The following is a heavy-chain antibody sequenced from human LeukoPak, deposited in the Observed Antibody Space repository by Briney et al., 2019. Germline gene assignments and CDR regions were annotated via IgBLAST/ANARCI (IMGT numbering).Heavy chain of an antibody. J-gene: IGHJ6*03. D-gene: IGHD3-16*01. CDR2: IHQSGSV. Sequence: PSETLSLTCAVSDYSISSGFHWGWIRQPPGKGLEWIGSIHQSGSVYFNSSLKSRVTISVDTSKNQFSLKLSSVTAADTAVYYCASKGGGFFDYYYMDVGGKGPTVTVSS. V-gene: IGHV4-38-2*01. CDR3: ASKGGGFFDYYYMDV. CDR1: DYSISSGFH.